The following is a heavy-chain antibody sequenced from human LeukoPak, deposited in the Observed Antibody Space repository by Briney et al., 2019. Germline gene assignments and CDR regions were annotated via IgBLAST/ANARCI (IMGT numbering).Heavy chain of an antibody. CDR1: GYTFGQYS. CDR3: ARDYILPLETDNGDGFAI. D-gene: IGHD3-3*02. V-gene: IGHV1-18*01. Sequence: GASVKVYCKASGYTFGQYSISWVRQAPGKGFEWMGWVTPSHTTRVYAQEFQGRVTMTADTNTNTVSMELRSLRFDDTAVYFCARDYILPLETDNGDGFAIWGQGTVVTVSS. CDR2: VTPSHTTR. J-gene: IGHJ3*02.